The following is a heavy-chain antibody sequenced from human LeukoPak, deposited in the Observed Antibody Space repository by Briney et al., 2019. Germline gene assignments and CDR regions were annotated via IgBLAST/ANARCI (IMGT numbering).Heavy chain of an antibody. J-gene: IGHJ4*02. Sequence: GGSLRLSCAASGFTFSSYCMNWVRQAPGKGLEWVSSISSSSSYIYYADSVKGRFTISRDNAKNSLYLQMNSLRAEDTAVYYCARSELGIGEFPLVVYYFDYWGQGTLVTVSS. CDR2: ISSSSSYI. V-gene: IGHV3-21*01. D-gene: IGHD3-10*01. CDR3: ARSELGIGEFPLVVYYFDY. CDR1: GFTFSSYC.